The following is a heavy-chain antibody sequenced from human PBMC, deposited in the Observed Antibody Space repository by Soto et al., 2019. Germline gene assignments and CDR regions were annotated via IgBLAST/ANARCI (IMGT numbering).Heavy chain of an antibody. CDR1: GGSFSGYY. Sequence: SETLSLTCAVYGGSFSGYYWSWIRQPPGKGLEWIGEINHSGSTNYNPSLKSRVTISVDTSKNQFSLKLSSVTAADTAVYYCARGLIYYYGSGSYGSASYYYYYMDVWGKGTTVTVSS. D-gene: IGHD3-10*01. J-gene: IGHJ6*03. V-gene: IGHV4-34*01. CDR3: ARGLIYYYGSGSYGSASYYYYYMDV. CDR2: INHSGST.